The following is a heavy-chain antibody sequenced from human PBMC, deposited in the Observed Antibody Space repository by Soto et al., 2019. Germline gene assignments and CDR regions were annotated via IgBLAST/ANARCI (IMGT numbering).Heavy chain of an antibody. D-gene: IGHD3-3*01. CDR1: GFTSSDYY. CDR3: ARDSDLIGYDFWRGPTPTLYGMDV. Sequence: GGPLRLSCAASGFTSSDYYISWIRQAPGKGLEWVSYISSSGSTIYYADSVKGRFTISRDNAKNSLHLQMKILRAEDTAVYYCARDSDLIGYDFWRGPTPTLYGMDVWGQGTTVTVSS. CDR2: ISSSGSTI. J-gene: IGHJ6*02. V-gene: IGHV3-11*01.